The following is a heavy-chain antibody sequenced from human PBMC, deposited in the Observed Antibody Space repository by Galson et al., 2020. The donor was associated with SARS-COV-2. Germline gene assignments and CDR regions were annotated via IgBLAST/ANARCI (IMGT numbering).Heavy chain of an antibody. V-gene: IGHV3-30*04. Sequence: GGSLRLSCAASGFTFSSYAMHWVRQAPGKGLEWVAVISYDGSNKYYADSVKGRFTISRDNSKNTLYLQMNSLRAEDTAVYYCARDGMVQGVIITFTVWYWGQGTLVTVSS. CDR1: GFTFSSYA. CDR2: ISYDGSNK. J-gene: IGHJ4*02. D-gene: IGHD3-10*01. CDR3: ARDGMVQGVIITFTVWY.